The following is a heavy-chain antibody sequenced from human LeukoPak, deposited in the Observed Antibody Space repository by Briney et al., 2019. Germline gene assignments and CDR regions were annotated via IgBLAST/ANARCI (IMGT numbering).Heavy chain of an antibody. D-gene: IGHD4-17*01. V-gene: IGHV3-48*03. J-gene: IGHJ6*03. CDR3: ARDDGDYIFLDYYYYYMDV. Sequence: QPGGSLRLSCAASGFTFSSYEINWVRQAPGKGLEWVSYISGSGSDIYYADSVRGRFTISRDNAKNSLYLQMNSLRVEDTAVYYCARDDGDYIFLDYYYYYMDVWGKGTTVTVSS. CDR1: GFTFSSYE. CDR2: ISGSGSDI.